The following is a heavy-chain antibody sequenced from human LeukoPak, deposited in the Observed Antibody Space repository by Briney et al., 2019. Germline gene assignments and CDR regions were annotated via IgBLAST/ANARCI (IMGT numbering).Heavy chain of an antibody. CDR3: ARHPGGYCSSSSCCTGGVFDI. D-gene: IGHD2-2*02. CDR2: IYYSGST. V-gene: IGHV4-39*01. J-gene: IGHJ3*02. CDR1: GGSISSSSYY. Sequence: SETLSLTCTVSGGSISSSSYYWGWLRQPPGKGLEWIGTIYYSGSTYYNPSLKSRVTISVDTSKSQFSLKLSSVTAADTAVYYCARHPGGYCSSSSCCTGGVFDIWGQGAMVTVSS.